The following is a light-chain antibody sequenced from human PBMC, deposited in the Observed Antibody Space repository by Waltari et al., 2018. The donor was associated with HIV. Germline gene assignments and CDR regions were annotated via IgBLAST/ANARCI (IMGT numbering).Light chain of an antibody. CDR2: GAS. V-gene: IGKV3-15*01. CDR3: QQYNDWPLT. Sequence: EIVMTQSPASLSVSPGERATLSCRASQNVIRNLAWYQQKPGQVSRLLIYGASTRASGIPARFSGSGSGTEFTLTISSLQSEDFAVYFSQQYNDWPLTFGGGTKVEI. CDR1: QNVIRN. J-gene: IGKJ4*01.